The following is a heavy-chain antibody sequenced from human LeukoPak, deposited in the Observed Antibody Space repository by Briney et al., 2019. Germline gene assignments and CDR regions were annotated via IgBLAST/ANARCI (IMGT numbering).Heavy chain of an antibody. CDR3: AKAAAGSSGYSRFDY. Sequence: GGSLRLSCAASGVTFSNFWMHWVRQAPGKGLVWVSRINSDGSSTMYADSVKGRFTISRDNAKNTLYLQMNSLRAEDTAVYYCAKAAAGSSGYSRFDYWGQGTLVTVSS. V-gene: IGHV3-74*03. D-gene: IGHD3-22*01. CDR1: GVTFSNFW. J-gene: IGHJ4*02. CDR2: INSDGSST.